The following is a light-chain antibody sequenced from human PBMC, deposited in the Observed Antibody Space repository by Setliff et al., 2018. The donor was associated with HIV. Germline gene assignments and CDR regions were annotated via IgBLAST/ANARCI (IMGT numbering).Light chain of an antibody. CDR1: SSDVGSYNR. V-gene: IGLV2-18*02. CDR2: EVN. Sequence: QSALTQPPSVSGSPGQSVTISCTGTSSDVGSYNRVSWYQQPPGTVPKLMIYEVNNRPSGVPDRFSGSKSGNTASLTISGLQAEDEADYYCSSYTSISTYVFGTGTKVTVL. CDR3: SSYTSISTYV. J-gene: IGLJ1*01.